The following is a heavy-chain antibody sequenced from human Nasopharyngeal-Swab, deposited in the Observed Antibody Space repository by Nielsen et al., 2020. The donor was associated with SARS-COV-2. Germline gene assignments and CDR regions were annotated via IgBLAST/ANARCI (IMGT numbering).Heavy chain of an antibody. D-gene: IGHD3-22*01. Sequence: WIRQPPGKGLEWIGYIYYGGSTNYNPSLKSRVTISVDTSKNQFSLKLSSVTAADTAVYYCARLKITSATYYYDSSGAAPDYWGQGTLVTVSS. J-gene: IGHJ4*02. CDR2: IYYGGST. CDR3: ARLKITSATYYYDSSGAAPDY. V-gene: IGHV4-59*08.